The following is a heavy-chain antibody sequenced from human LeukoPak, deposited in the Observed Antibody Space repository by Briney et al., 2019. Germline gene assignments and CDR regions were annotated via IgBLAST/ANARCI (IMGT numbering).Heavy chain of an antibody. CDR3: ARSRSYYDSSGGFDY. V-gene: IGHV1-2*02. CDR2: INPNSGGT. Sequence: ASVKVSCKASGYTFTSYYMHWVRQAPGQGLEWMGWINPNSGGTKYAQKFQDRVTMTRDTSISTAYMELSRLRSDDTAVYYCARSRSYYDSSGGFDYWGQGTLVTVSS. J-gene: IGHJ4*02. CDR1: GYTFTSYY. D-gene: IGHD3-22*01.